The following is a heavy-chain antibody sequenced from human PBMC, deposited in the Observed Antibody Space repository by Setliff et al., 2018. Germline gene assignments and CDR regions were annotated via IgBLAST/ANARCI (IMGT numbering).Heavy chain of an antibody. V-gene: IGHV4-38-2*02. CDR3: ARVFHMVGATKRRAFYI. Sequence: SETLPPTCTASGNSISSGHYWGWIRQSPGKGLDRLGSSFHPGAAYYNPSPESRFTISVDTSKNRCSLKLNSVTAADPAVYYCARVFHMVGATKRRAFYIWRQGTGVTVSS. J-gene: IGHJ3*02. CDR1: GNSISSGHY. CDR2: SFHPGAA. D-gene: IGHD1-26*01.